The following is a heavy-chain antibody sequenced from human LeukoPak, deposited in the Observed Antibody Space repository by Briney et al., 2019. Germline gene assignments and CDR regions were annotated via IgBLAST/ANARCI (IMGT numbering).Heavy chain of an antibody. J-gene: IGHJ4*02. Sequence: SETLSLTCTVFGGSLSSFYWSWIRQPPGKGLEWIGYIYYSGTTNYNPSLKSRVTMSVDTPKNQLSLKLSSVTAADTAVYYCARGSVAVAGCLDYWGQGTLVTVSS. CDR2: IYYSGTT. D-gene: IGHD6-19*01. V-gene: IGHV4-59*12. CDR3: ARGSVAVAGCLDY. CDR1: GGSLSSFY.